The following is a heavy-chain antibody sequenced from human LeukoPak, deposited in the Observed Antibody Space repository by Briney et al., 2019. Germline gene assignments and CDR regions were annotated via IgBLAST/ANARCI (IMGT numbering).Heavy chain of an antibody. V-gene: IGHV3-30*02. J-gene: IGHJ4*02. CDR3: AKEVTTVTTATFDY. Sequence: PGGSLRLSCAASGFTFSSYGMHWVRQAPGKGLEGVAFIRYDGSNKYYADSVKGRFTISRDNSKNTLYLQMNSLRAEDTAVYYCAKEVTTVTTATFDYWGQGTLVTVSS. CDR2: IRYDGSNK. CDR1: GFTFSSYG. D-gene: IGHD4-17*01.